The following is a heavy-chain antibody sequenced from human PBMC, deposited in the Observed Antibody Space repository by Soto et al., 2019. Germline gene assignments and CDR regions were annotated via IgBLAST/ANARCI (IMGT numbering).Heavy chain of an antibody. CDR1: GFTYSNYA. CDR3: AKRGGGCSGGRCYGGFDY. D-gene: IGHD2-15*01. CDR2: ITKSGDGT. Sequence: EVQLLESGGGLVQPGGSLRLSCAASGFTYSNYALTWVRQAPGKGLEWVSTITKSGDGTNYADSVKGRFTISRDNSKNTLYLQMNSLRAEDTAVYYCAKRGGGCSGGRCYGGFDYWGQGTLVTVSS. J-gene: IGHJ4*02. V-gene: IGHV3-23*01.